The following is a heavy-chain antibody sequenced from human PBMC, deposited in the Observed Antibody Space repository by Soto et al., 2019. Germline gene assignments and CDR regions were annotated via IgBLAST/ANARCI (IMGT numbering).Heavy chain of an antibody. CDR1: GGSISSGGSS. Sequence: SETLSLTCAVSGGSISSGGSSWSWIRQPPGKIMERIGYIYHSGSTYYNPSLKSRVTISVYRSKNPFSLKLTSVTAADTAVYYCARAGDSSGPVALGYWGQGTLVTSPQ. V-gene: IGHV4-30-2*01. J-gene: IGHJ4*02. D-gene: IGHD6-19*01. CDR3: ARAGDSSGPVALGY. CDR2: IYHSGST.